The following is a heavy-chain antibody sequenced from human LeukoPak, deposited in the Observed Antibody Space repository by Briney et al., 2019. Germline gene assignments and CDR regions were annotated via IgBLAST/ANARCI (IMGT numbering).Heavy chain of an antibody. V-gene: IGHV1-69*13. D-gene: IGHD2-2*01. CDR2: IIPISGTT. CDR1: GGTFSSYA. Sequence: ASVKVSCKASGGTFSSYAISWVRQAPGQGLEWMGGIIPISGTTNYAQKFQGRVTITADESTSTAYMELSSLRSEDTAVYYCATYCSSANCYIWGYYFDYWGQGTLVTVSS. J-gene: IGHJ4*02. CDR3: ATYCSSANCYIWGYYFDY.